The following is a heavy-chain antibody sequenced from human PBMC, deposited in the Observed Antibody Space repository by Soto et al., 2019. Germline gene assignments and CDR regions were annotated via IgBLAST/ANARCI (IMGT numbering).Heavy chain of an antibody. D-gene: IGHD2-2*01. J-gene: IGHJ6*02. CDR2: ISYDGNNK. CDR3: ARDRFCTSATCGGFNYYYHYGKDV. V-gene: IGHV3-30*04. CDR1: VCTFSNYA. Sequence: GGSLRLSCAASVCTFSNYAMHCVRHSPGKWLEWVAIISYDGNNKYNADSVKGRFTISRDNSKNTLYLQMNSLRAEDTAVYYCARDRFCTSATCGGFNYYYHYGKDVWDQGTTVTVSS.